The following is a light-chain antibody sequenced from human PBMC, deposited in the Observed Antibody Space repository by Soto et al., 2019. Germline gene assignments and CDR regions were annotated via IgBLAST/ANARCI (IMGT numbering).Light chain of an antibody. Sequence: EIVLTQSPGTLSLSPGERATLSCRASQSVRSTYLAWYQQKPGQAPSLLIYGASSRATGIPDRFSGSGSVTDFTLTISRLEPEDFAVYYCQQYGNSPWTFGQGTKVEIK. J-gene: IGKJ1*01. CDR1: QSVRSTY. V-gene: IGKV3-20*01. CDR2: GAS. CDR3: QQYGNSPWT.